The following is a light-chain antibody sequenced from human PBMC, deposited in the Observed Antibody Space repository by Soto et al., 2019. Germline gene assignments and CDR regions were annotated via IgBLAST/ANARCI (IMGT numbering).Light chain of an antibody. CDR2: DVS. V-gene: IGKV3-11*01. Sequence: EVLLTQSPSTLSVSPGEGATLSCRASQSVSSNLAWYQQKPGQAPRLLVYDVSNRATGIPARFSGGRSGTDFTLTISNLEPEDFEVYYCQQRSDWPWTFGQGTKVDIK. CDR3: QQRSDWPWT. J-gene: IGKJ1*01. CDR1: QSVSSN.